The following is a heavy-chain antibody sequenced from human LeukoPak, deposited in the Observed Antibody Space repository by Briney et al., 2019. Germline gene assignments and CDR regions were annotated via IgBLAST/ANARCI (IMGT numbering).Heavy chain of an antibody. J-gene: IGHJ4*02. CDR1: GGTFSSYA. Sequence: SVKVSCKASGGTFSSYAISWVRQAPGQGLEWMGGIIPIFGTANYAQKFQGRVTITADESTSTAYMELSSLRSEDTAVYYCARTLAVAGTGCYYFGYWGQGTLVTVSS. D-gene: IGHD6-19*01. CDR2: IIPIFGTA. CDR3: ARTLAVAGTGCYYFGY. V-gene: IGHV1-69*01.